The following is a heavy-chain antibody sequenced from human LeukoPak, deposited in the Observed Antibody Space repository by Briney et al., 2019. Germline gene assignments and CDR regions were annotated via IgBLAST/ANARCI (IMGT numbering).Heavy chain of an antibody. D-gene: IGHD5-18*01. J-gene: IGHJ6*03. CDR2: IIPIFGTA. Sequence: SVKVSCKASGGTFSSYAISWVRQAPGQGLEWMGGIIPIFGTANYAQKFQGRVTITADESTSTAYMELSSLRSEDTAVYYCARTAMVANYYYYYYMDVWGKGTTVTVS. V-gene: IGHV1-69*13. CDR1: GGTFSSYA. CDR3: ARTAMVANYYYYYYMDV.